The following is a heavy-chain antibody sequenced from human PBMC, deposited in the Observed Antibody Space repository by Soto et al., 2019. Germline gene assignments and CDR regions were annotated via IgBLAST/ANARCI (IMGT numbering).Heavy chain of an antibody. V-gene: IGHV4-4*07. J-gene: IGHJ4*02. CDR2: IYTSGRT. Sequence: QVQLQESGPGLVKSSETLSLTCTVSGGSIISYYCSWIRQSAGKGLEWIGRIYTSGRTNYNPSLKSRVTMSVDTSKNQFSLKLSSVTAADTAVYYCARETGSSGSYEYWGQGTLVIVSS. CDR1: GGSIISYY. CDR3: ARETGSSGSYEY. D-gene: IGHD6-19*01.